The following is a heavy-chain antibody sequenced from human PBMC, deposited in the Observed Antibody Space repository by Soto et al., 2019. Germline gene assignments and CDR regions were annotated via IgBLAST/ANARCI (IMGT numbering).Heavy chain of an antibody. V-gene: IGHV3-33*01. D-gene: IGHD5-18*01. CDR3: ASTRYSNGYYFDY. CDR1: GFTFRNYG. Sequence: VGSLRLSCAASGFTFRNYGMHWVRQAPGKGLEWVAVIWYDGSNKYYADSVKGRFTISRDNSKNTLSLQMNSPRAEDTAVYYCASTRYSNGYYFDYWGQGTLVIVSS. CDR2: IWYDGSNK. J-gene: IGHJ4*02.